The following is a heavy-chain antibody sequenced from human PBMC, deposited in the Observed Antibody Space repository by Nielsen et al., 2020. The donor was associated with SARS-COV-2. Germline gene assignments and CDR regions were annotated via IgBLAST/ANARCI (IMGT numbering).Heavy chain of an antibody. CDR1: GFTFDDYG. CDR2: INWNGGST. J-gene: IGHJ4*02. CDR3: ARDRGTPLIAAAGYFDY. Sequence: WGSLRLSCAASGFTFDDYGMSWVRPAPGKWLELVSGINWNGGSTGYADSVKGRFTISRDNAKNSLYLQMNSLRAEDTALYHCARDRGTPLIAAAGYFDYWGQGALVTVSS. V-gene: IGHV3-20*01. D-gene: IGHD6-13*01.